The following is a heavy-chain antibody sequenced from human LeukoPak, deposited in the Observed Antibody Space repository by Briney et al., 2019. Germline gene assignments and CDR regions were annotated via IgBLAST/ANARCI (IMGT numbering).Heavy chain of an antibody. CDR2: IRHDEANS. J-gene: IGHJ4*02. D-gene: IGHD6-6*01. V-gene: IGHV3-30*02. CDR3: AKEYTPSSPLGELDS. CDR1: GFNLNSYA. Sequence: PGGSLRLSCAVPGFNLNSYAMHWVRQASGKGLEWVAVIRHDEANSFYADSVQGRFTISRDTSKKLLYLHMNSLRVEDTAVYYCAKEYTPSSPLGELDSWGQGTLVTVSS.